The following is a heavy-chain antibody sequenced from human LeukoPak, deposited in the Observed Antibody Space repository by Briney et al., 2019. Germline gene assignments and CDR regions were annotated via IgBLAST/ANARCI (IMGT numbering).Heavy chain of an antibody. CDR2: INPSRTRT. CDR3: ARSRGQWLVSTDY. J-gene: IGHJ4*02. V-gene: IGHV1-46*01. D-gene: IGHD6-19*01. CDR1: GYTFTNYY. Sequence: GASVKVSCKASGYTFTNYYMHWVRQAPGQGLEWMGIINPSRTRTSYAQKFQGRVTMTRDMSTTTVYMELSSLRSEVTAVYYCARSRGQWLVSTDYWGQGTLVTVSS.